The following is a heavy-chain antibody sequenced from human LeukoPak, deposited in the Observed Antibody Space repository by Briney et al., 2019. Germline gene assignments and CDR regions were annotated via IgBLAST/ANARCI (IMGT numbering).Heavy chain of an antibody. V-gene: IGHV3-30*03. CDR1: GFTFEDYG. D-gene: IGHD2-2*01. CDR2: ISYDGSNK. J-gene: IGHJ4*02. Sequence: PGGSLRLSCAASGFTFEDYGMAWVRQAPGKGLEWVAVISYDGSNKYYADSVKGRFTISRDNSKNTLYLQMNSLRAEDTAVYYCATLRGTSYFDYWGQGTLVTVSS. CDR3: ATLRGTSYFDY.